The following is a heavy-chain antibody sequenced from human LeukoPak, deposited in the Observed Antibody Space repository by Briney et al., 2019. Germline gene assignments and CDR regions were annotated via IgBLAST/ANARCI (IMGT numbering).Heavy chain of an antibody. CDR3: ARDREGLWFGELAGPYYFDY. Sequence: ASVKASCGASGYTFTGYGISWGRQAPGQGLEWMGWISAYNGNTNYAQKLQGRVTMTTDTSTSTAYMELRSLRSDDTAVYYCARDREGLWFGELAGPYYFDYWGQGTLVTVSS. J-gene: IGHJ4*02. CDR1: GYTFTGYG. D-gene: IGHD3-10*01. CDR2: ISAYNGNT. V-gene: IGHV1-18*01.